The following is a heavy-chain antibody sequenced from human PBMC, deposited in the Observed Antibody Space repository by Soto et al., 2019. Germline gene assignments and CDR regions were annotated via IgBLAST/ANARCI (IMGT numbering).Heavy chain of an antibody. CDR1: GFTFSSYG. V-gene: IGHV3-33*01. J-gene: IGHJ5*02. D-gene: IGHD2-15*01. Sequence: GGSLRLSCAASGFTFSSYGMHWVRQAPGKGLEWVAVIWYDGSNKYYADSVKGRFTISRDNSKNTLYLQMNSLRAEDTAVYYCARDKWWMGRNPVTDANWFDPWGQGTLVTAPQ. CDR2: IWYDGSNK. CDR3: ARDKWWMGRNPVTDANWFDP.